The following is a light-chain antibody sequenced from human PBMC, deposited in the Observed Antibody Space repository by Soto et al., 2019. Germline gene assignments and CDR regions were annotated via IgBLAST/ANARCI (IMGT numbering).Light chain of an antibody. CDR3: SSFRSSSTSYV. CDR1: SSDIGDSNY. J-gene: IGLJ1*01. Sequence: QSVLTQPASVSGSPGQSITISCTGTSSDIGDSNYVSWYQQHPGKAPKLVIYDVSNRPPGVSNRFSGSKSANTASLTISGLQADDEADYYCSSFRSSSTSYVFGTGTKVTVL. CDR2: DVS. V-gene: IGLV2-14*03.